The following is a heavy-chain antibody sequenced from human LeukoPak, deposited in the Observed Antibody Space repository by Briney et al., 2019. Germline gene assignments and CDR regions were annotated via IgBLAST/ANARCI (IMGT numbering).Heavy chain of an antibody. D-gene: IGHD2-15*01. J-gene: IGHJ5*02. CDR1: GYTFTGYY. V-gene: IGHV1-18*04. Sequence: PSASVKVSCKASGYTFTGYYMHWVRQAPGQGLEWMGWISGYNGKAKYAQKLQDRVTMTTDTSTTTAYMELRSLRSDDTAVYYCARAGAVVDNWFDPWGQGTLVAVSS. CDR2: ISGYNGKA. CDR3: ARAGAVVDNWFDP.